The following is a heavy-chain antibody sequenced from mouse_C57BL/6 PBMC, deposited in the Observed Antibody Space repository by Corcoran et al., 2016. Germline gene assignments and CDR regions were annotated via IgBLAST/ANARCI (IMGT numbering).Heavy chain of an antibody. CDR2: IYPGSGNT. D-gene: IGHD2-5*01. J-gene: IGHJ4*01. CDR1: GYTFTDYY. CDR3: ARSGSNLYAMDY. Sequence: QVQLKQSGAELVRPGASVKLSCKASGYTFTDYYINWVKQRPGQGLEWIARIYPGSGNTYYNEKFKGKATLTAEKSSSTAYMQLSSLTSEDSAVYFCARSGSNLYAMDYWGQGTSVTVSS. V-gene: IGHV1-76*01.